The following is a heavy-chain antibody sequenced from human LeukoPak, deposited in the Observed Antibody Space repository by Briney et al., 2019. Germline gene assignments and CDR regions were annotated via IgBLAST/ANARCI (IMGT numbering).Heavy chain of an antibody. J-gene: IGHJ5*02. V-gene: IGHV4-34*01. CDR2: INHSGST. CDR1: GGSFSGYY. CDR3: ARPYLRGTVVNNWFDP. D-gene: IGHD4-23*01. Sequence: SETLSLTCAVYGGSFSGYYWSWIRQPPGKGLEWIGEINHSGSTNYNPSLKSRVTISVDTSKNQFSLRLSSVTAADTAVYYCARPYLRGTVVNNWFDPWGQGTLVTVSS.